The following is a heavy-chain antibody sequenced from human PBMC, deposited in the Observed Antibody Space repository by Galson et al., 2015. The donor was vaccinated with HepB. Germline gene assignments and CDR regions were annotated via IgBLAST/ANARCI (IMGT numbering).Heavy chain of an antibody. CDR2: IIPIFGTA. D-gene: IGHD3-3*01. CDR1: GGTFSSYA. V-gene: IGHV1-69*13. CDR3: ARFAARRSGYRYFDY. J-gene: IGHJ4*02. Sequence: SVKVSCKASGGTFSSYAISWVRQAPGQGLEWMGGIIPIFGTANYAQKFQGRVTITADESTSTAYMELSSLRSEDTAVYYCARFAARRSGYRYFDYWGQGTLVTVSS.